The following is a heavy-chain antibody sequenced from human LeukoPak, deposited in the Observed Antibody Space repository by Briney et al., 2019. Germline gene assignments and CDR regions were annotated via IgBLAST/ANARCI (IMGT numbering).Heavy chain of an antibody. CDR3: ARDTYYYDSSGYPDYYYYYGMDV. CDR1: GGSISSYY. Sequence: SETLSLTCTVSGGSISSYYWSWIRQPPGKGLEWIGYIYYSGSTNYNPSLKSRVTISVDTSKNQFSLKLSSVTAADTAVYYCARDTYYYDSSGYPDYYYYYGMDVWGQGTTVTVSS. D-gene: IGHD3-22*01. V-gene: IGHV4-59*01. CDR2: IYYSGST. J-gene: IGHJ6*02.